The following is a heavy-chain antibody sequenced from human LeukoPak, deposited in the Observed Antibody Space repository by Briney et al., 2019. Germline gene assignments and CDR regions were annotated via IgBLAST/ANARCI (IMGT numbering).Heavy chain of an antibody. J-gene: IGHJ5*02. CDR3: ARVVRGVVTSNWFDP. D-gene: IGHD2-21*02. CDR2: VASSGTS. CDR1: GDSLNTYY. V-gene: IGHV4-59*01. Sequence: SETLSLTCTVSGDSLNTYYWTWIRQTPGKELEWIGLVASSGTSNYNPSLKSRVSISIDTSKNQFSLALTSVTPADTAVYYCARVVRGVVTSNWFDPWGQGTLVSVSS.